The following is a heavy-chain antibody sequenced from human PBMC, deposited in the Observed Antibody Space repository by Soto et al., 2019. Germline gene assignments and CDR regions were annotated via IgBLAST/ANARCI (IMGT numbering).Heavy chain of an antibody. CDR2: INHSGST. V-gene: IGHV4-34*01. Sequence: SETLSLTCAVYGGSFSGYYWSWIRQPPGKGLEWIGEINHSGSTNYNPSLKSRVTISVETAKNQFSLKLSSVTAADTAVYYCARVADHLRYFDWLTDYWGQGTLVTVSS. J-gene: IGHJ4*02. CDR3: ARVADHLRYFDWLTDY. CDR1: GGSFSGYY. D-gene: IGHD3-9*01.